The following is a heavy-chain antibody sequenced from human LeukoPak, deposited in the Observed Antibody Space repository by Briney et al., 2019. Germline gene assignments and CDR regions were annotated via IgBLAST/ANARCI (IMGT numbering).Heavy chain of an antibody. D-gene: IGHD6-13*01. J-gene: IGHJ4*02. CDR3: ARHVGSSWYQWIDY. CDR2: IYYGGST. V-gene: IGHV4-39*01. CDR1: GGSISSSSYY. Sequence: SETLSLTCTVSGGSISSSSYYWGWIRQPPGKGLDRIGSIYYGGSTYQNPSLKSRVTMSVDTSKNQFSLKLTSVTAADTAVYFCARHVGSSWYQWIDYWGQGTLVTVSS.